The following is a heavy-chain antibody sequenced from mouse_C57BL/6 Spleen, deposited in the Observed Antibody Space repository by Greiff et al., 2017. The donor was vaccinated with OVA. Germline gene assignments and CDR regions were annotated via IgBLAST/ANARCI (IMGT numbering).Heavy chain of an antibody. J-gene: IGHJ4*01. Sequence: EVKVVESGPVLVKPGASVKMSCKASGYTFTDYYMNWVKQSHGKSLEWIGVINPYNGGTSYNQKFKGKATLTVDKSSSTAYMELNSLTSEDSAVYYCARGYEGYAMDYWGQGTSVTVSS. CDR1: GYTFTDYY. V-gene: IGHV1-19*01. CDR3: ARGYEGYAMDY. D-gene: IGHD3-1*01. CDR2: INPYNGGT.